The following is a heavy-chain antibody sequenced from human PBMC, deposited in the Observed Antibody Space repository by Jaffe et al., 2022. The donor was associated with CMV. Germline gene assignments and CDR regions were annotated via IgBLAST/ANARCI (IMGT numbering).Heavy chain of an antibody. D-gene: IGHD3-10*01. CDR1: GYTFTSYA. CDR3: ASTREAVRGVIITPNSYHFDY. J-gene: IGHJ4*02. CDR2: INAGNGNT. V-gene: IGHV1-3*01. Sequence: QVQLVQSGAEVKKPGASVKVSCKASGYTFTSYAMHWVRQAPGQRLEWMGWINAGNGNTKYSQKFQGRVTITRDTSASTAYMELSSLRSEDTAVYYCASTREAVRGVIITPNSYHFDYWGQGTLVTVSS.